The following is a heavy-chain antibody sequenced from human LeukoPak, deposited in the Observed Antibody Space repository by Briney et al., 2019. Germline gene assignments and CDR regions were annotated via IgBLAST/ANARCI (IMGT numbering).Heavy chain of an antibody. D-gene: IGHD5-18*01. CDR3: ARSYERYSYGPAGY. CDR1: GYSIISGYY. CDR2: VYYSGST. V-gene: IGHV4-38-2*01. Sequence: SETLSLTCAVSGYSIISGYYWGWIRQPPGKGLEWIGSVYYSGSTHYNPSLKSRVTMSVDTSKNQFSLKLTSVGAADTAVYYCARSYERYSYGPAGYWGQGTLVTVSS. J-gene: IGHJ4*02.